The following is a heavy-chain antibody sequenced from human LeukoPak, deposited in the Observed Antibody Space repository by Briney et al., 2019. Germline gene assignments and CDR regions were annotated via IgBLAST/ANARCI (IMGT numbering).Heavy chain of an antibody. D-gene: IGHD3-10*01. Sequence: SETLSLTCAVYGGSFSGYYWSWIRQPPGKGLEWIGEINHSGSTNYNPSLKSRVTISVDTSKNQFSLKLSSVTAADPAVYYCARGPRKWVVRGKGGLYYYYGMDVWGKGTTVTVSS. J-gene: IGHJ6*04. CDR1: GGSFSGYY. CDR3: ARGPRKWVVRGKGGLYYYYGMDV. CDR2: INHSGST. V-gene: IGHV4-34*01.